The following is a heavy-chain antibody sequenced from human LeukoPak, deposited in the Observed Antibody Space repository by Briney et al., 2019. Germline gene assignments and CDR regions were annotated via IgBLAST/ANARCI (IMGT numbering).Heavy chain of an antibody. D-gene: IGHD6-19*01. V-gene: IGHV3-15*01. Sequence: PGGSLGLSCAASGFAFTNAWMSWVRQAPGKGLEWLARLKSKADGGTTDYAAPVQGRFTISRDDSKNTLYLQMNSLQTEDTAVYYCTREGSGIDYWGQGTLVTVSS. CDR3: TREGSGIDY. CDR1: GFAFTNAW. J-gene: IGHJ4*02. CDR2: LKSKADGGTT.